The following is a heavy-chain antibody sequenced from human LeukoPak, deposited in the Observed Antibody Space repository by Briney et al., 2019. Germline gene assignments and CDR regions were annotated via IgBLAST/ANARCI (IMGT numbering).Heavy chain of an antibody. CDR1: GASVSGSDYF. V-gene: IGHV4-61*08. CDR3: AALASHRPLDH. J-gene: IGHJ5*02. Sequence: SETLSLTCTVSGASVSGSDYFWNWIRQPPGKGLEWIGYVYGRGGTTYNPSLQSRVTISLDASKNQFSLRPTSVTAADTAIYYCAALASHRPLDHWGQGTLVTVSS. D-gene: IGHD1-1*01. CDR2: VYGRGGT.